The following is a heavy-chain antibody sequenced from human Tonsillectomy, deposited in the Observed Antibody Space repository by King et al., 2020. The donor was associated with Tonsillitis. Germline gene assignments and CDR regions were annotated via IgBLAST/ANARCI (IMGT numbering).Heavy chain of an antibody. CDR2: IFYSVIT. D-gene: IGHD3-10*01. CDR1: GCSISSSSYF. CDR3: ARLYYYGSGSYLYYFDY. J-gene: IGHJ4*02. Sequence: QLQESGPGLVKPSETLSLTCTVSGCSISSSSYFWGWIRQPPGKALEWIGSIFYSVITDYNPSLKSRVTISVATSKNQFSLKLSSVTAADTAVYYCARLYYYGSGSYLYYFDYWGQGTLVTVSS. V-gene: IGHV4-39*01.